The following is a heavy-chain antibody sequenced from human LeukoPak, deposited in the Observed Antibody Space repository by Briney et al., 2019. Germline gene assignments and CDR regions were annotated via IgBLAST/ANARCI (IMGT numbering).Heavy chain of an antibody. CDR2: IYYSGST. V-gene: IGHV4-59*01. J-gene: IGHJ5*02. CDR1: GGSISSYY. D-gene: IGHD6-19*01. CDR3: ARGKEVAGNRFDP. Sequence: SETLSLTWTVSGGSISSYYWSWIRQPPVKGLEWIGYIYYSGSTNYNPSLKSRVTISVDTSKNQFSLKLSSVTAADTAVYYCARGKEVAGNRFDPWGQGTLVTVSS.